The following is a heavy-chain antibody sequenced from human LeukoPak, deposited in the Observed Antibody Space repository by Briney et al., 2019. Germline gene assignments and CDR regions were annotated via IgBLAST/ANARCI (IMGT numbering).Heavy chain of an antibody. CDR1: GFSLSSYW. Sequence: GGSLRLSCAASGFSLSSYWMHWVRQTPGKGPVWVSRINSDGSSTSYADSVKGRFTISRDNAKNTLYLQMNSLRVEDTALYYCATDGGPFDNWGQGTLVAVSS. CDR2: INSDGSST. CDR3: ATDGGPFDN. V-gene: IGHV3-74*01. J-gene: IGHJ4*02.